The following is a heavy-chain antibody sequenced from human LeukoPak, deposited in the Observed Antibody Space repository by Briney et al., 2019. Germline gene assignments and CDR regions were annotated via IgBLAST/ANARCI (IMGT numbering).Heavy chain of an antibody. CDR3: ARDMLTMIVPGYFDY. V-gene: IGHV4-39*07. Sequence: SETLSLTCTVSGGSISSSSYYWGWIRQPPGKGLEWIGSIYYSGSTYYNPSLKSRVTISVDTSKNQFSLKLSSVTAADTAVYYCARDMLTMIVPGYFDYGGQGTLVTVPS. J-gene: IGHJ4*02. CDR2: IYYSGST. CDR1: GGSISSSSYY. D-gene: IGHD3-22*01.